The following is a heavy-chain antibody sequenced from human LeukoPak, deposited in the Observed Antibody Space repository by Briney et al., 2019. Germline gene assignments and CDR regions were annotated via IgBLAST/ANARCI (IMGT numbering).Heavy chain of an antibody. Sequence: GGSLRLSCAASGFTFSSYAMSWVRQAPGKGPEWVSAISHSGGTTYYADSVKGRFTITRDNSKNTLYLQMNSLRAEDTAVYYCAKANVKYCRGGSCFDAFDIWGQGTMVTVSS. CDR1: GFTFSSYA. V-gene: IGHV3-23*01. D-gene: IGHD2-15*01. CDR2: ISHSGGTT. CDR3: AKANVKYCRGGSCFDAFDI. J-gene: IGHJ3*02.